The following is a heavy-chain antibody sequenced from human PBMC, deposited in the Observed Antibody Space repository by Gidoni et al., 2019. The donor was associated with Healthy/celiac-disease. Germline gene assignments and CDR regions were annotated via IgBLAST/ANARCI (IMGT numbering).Heavy chain of an antibody. V-gene: IGHV3-23*04. CDR1: GFTFSSYA. Sequence: EVQLVESGGGLVQPGGSLRLPFAASGFTFSSYAMSWVRQAPGEGLECVSAISGSGGSTYYADSVKGRFTISRDNSKNTLYLQMNSLRAEDTAVYYCATFGQPRRDLDYWGQGTLVTVSS. CDR3: ATFGQPRRDLDY. D-gene: IGHD3-3*01. CDR2: ISGSGGST. J-gene: IGHJ4*02.